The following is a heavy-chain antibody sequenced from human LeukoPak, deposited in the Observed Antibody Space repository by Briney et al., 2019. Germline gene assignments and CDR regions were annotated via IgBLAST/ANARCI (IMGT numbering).Heavy chain of an antibody. CDR3: AGEGGSYGYHDY. CDR1: GFTFSSYS. CDR2: ISSTSSYI. D-gene: IGHD1-26*01. J-gene: IGHJ4*02. V-gene: IGHV3-21*01. Sequence: GGSLRLSCAASGFTFSSYSMNWLRQAPGKGLEWVSSISSTSSYIYYADSLKGRFTISRDNDKTSLYLQMNSLRAEDTAVYYCAGEGGSYGYHDYWGQGTMVTVSS.